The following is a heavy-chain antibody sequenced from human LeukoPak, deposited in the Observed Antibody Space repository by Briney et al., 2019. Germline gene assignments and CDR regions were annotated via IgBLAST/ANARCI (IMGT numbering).Heavy chain of an antibody. CDR1: GGSISSGDYY. J-gene: IGHJ4*02. Sequence: PSETLSLTCTVSGGSISSGDYYWSWIRQPPGKGLEWIGYIYYSGSTYYNPSLKSRVTISVDTSKNQFSLKLSSVTAADTAVYYCARGYDILTGYYDYWGQGTLVTVSS. CDR2: IYYSGST. D-gene: IGHD3-9*01. CDR3: ARGYDILTGYYDY. V-gene: IGHV4-30-4*01.